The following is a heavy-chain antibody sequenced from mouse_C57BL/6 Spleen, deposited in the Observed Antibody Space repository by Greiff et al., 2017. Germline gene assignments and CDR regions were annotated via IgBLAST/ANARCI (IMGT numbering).Heavy chain of an antibody. Sequence: QVQLQQSGPELVKPGASVKISCKASGYAFSSSWMNWVKQRPGKGLEWIGRIYPGDGDTNYNGKFKGKATLTADKSSSTAYMQLSSLTSEDSAVYFCARGPFNLFAYWGQGTTLTVSS. CDR2: IYPGDGDT. CDR3: ARGPFNLFAY. V-gene: IGHV1-82*01. J-gene: IGHJ2*01. CDR1: GYAFSSSW.